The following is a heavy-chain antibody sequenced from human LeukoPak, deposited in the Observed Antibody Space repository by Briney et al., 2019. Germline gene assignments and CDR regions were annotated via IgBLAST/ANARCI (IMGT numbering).Heavy chain of an antibody. D-gene: IGHD3-22*01. Sequence: GEPLKISCKGSGYSFTSYWIGWVRQMPGKGLEWMGIIYPGDSDTRYSPSFQGQVTISADKSISTAYLQWSSLKASDTAMYYCARQGYDSSGYLYYFDYWGQGTLVTVSS. CDR3: ARQGYDSSGYLYYFDY. CDR2: IYPGDSDT. V-gene: IGHV5-51*01. J-gene: IGHJ4*02. CDR1: GYSFTSYW.